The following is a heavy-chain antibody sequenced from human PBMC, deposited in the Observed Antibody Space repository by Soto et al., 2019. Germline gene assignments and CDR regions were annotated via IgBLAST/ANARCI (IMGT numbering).Heavy chain of an antibody. Sequence: SETLSLTCTVSGGSISSYYWSWIRQPPGKGLEWIGYIYYSGSTNYNPSLKSRVTISVDTSKNQFSLKLSSVTAADTAVYYCARGRLSLPLYYYYMDVWGKGTTVTVSS. D-gene: IGHD3-10*01. J-gene: IGHJ6*03. CDR1: GGSISSYY. CDR3: ARGRLSLPLYYYYMDV. CDR2: IYYSGST. V-gene: IGHV4-59*01.